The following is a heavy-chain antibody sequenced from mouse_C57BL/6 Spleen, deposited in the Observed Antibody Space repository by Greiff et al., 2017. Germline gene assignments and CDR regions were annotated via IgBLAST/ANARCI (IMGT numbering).Heavy chain of an antibody. CDR1: GSSLTSYG. V-gene: IGHV2-5*01. Sequence: QVQLQQSGPGLVQPSQSLSITCTVSGSSLTSYGVHWVRQSPGKGLEWLGVAWRGGSTDYNAAFMSRLSITKDNSKSQVFFKMNSLQADDTAIYYCANTFSDYYAMDYWGQGTSVTVSS. CDR2: AWRGGST. CDR3: ANTFSDYYAMDY. J-gene: IGHJ4*01.